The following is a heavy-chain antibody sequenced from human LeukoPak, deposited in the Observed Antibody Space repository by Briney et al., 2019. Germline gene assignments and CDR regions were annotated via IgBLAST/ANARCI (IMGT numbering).Heavy chain of an antibody. D-gene: IGHD6-19*01. J-gene: IGHJ4*02. V-gene: IGHV1-69*04. CDR2: IIPILGIA. CDR3: ARGAVAGPWSFDY. CDR1: GGTFSSYA. Sequence: ASVKVSCKASGGTFSSYAISWVRQAPGQGLEWMGRIIPILGIANYAQKFQGRVTITADKSTSTAYMELSSLRSDDTAVYYCARGAVAGPWSFDYWGQGTLVTVSS.